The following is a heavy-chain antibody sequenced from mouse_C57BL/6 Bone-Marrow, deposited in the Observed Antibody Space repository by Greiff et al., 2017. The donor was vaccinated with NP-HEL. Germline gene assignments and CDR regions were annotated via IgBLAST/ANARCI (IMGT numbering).Heavy chain of an antibody. CDR1: GYSITSGYY. J-gene: IGHJ3*01. CDR2: ISYDGSN. CDR3: ARDESLFSD. V-gene: IGHV3-6*01. Sequence: EVKLVESGPGLVKPSQSLSLTCSVTGYSITSGYYWNWIRQFPGNKLEWMGYISYDGSNNYNPSLKNRISITRDTSKNQFFLKLNSVTTEDTATYYCARDESLFSDWGQGTLVTVSA.